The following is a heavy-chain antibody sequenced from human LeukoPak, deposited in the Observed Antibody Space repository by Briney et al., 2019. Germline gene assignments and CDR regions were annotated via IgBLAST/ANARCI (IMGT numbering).Heavy chain of an antibody. D-gene: IGHD3-22*01. Sequence: SETLSLTCAVSGGSFSGYYWSWIRQPPGKGLEWIGEINHSGSTNYNPSLKSRVTISVDTSKNQFSLKLSSVTAADTAVYYCARGSSDYYDSSGYPHFDYWGQGTLVTVSS. V-gene: IGHV4-34*01. CDR2: INHSGST. CDR3: ARGSSDYYDSSGYPHFDY. J-gene: IGHJ4*02. CDR1: GGSFSGYY.